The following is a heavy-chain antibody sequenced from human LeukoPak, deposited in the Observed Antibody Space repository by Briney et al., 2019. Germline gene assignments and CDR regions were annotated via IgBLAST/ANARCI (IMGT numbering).Heavy chain of an antibody. CDR3: AKKSRDCSGGSCYEASDY. D-gene: IGHD2-15*01. V-gene: IGHV3-23*01. Sequence: GGSLSLSCEASGTTFSSHAMTWVRQAPGKGLEWVSAISGSGVSTYYADSVKGRFTISRDNSKNTLYLQMNSLRAEDTAVYYCAKKSRDCSGGSCYEASDYWGQGTLVTVSS. CDR2: ISGSGVST. CDR1: GTTFSSHA. J-gene: IGHJ4*02.